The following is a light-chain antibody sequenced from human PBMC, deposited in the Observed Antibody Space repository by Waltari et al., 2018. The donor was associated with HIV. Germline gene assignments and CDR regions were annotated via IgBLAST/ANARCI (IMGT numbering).Light chain of an antibody. J-gene: IGKJ5*01. Sequence: DIVVTLSPATLSLSRGDGATLSCRASQSVGSYLAWYQHKPGQAPRLLIYDASNRATGIPARFSGGGSGTDFTLTISSLEPDDFALYYCQQRRSWPITFGQGTRIEIK. CDR2: DAS. CDR1: QSVGSY. V-gene: IGKV3-11*01. CDR3: QQRRSWPIT.